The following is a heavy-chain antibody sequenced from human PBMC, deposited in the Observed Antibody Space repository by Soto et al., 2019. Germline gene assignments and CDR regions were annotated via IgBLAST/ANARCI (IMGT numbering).Heavy chain of an antibody. CDR3: AFYCTGWAPYEFYY. D-gene: IGHD6-25*01. Sequence: HPGVSPXLSFAASGFTVSSNYMSWVRQAPGKRQEWVSVIYSGGSTYYADSAKGRFAISRDNSRSALYLQIESLRGEDTAVYYFAFYCTGWAPYEFYY. CDR2: IYSGGST. V-gene: IGHV3-66*01. J-gene: IGHJ6*01. CDR1: GFTVSSNY.